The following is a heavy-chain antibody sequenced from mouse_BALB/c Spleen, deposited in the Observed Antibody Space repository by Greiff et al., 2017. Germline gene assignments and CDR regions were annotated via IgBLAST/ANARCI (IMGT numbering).Heavy chain of an antibody. J-gene: IGHJ3*01. Sequence: EVKLQESGPDLVKPSQSLSLTCTVTGYSITSCYSWHWIRQCPGNKLEWMGYIHYSGSTNYNPSLKSRISITRDTSKNQFFLQLNSVTTEDTATYYCAREGDYYGSSSWFAYWGQGTLVTVSA. CDR1: GYSITSCYS. CDR3: AREGDYYGSSSWFAY. D-gene: IGHD1-1*01. CDR2: IHYSGST. V-gene: IGHV3-1*02.